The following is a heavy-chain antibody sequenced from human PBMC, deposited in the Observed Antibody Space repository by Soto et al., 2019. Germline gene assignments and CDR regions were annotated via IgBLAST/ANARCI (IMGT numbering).Heavy chain of an antibody. CDR3: AREDVYYFDY. CDR2: IYYSGST. Sequence: SETLSLTCTVSGGSISSGDYYWSWIRQPPGRGLEWIGYIYYSGSTYYNPSLKSRVTISVDTSKNQFSLKLSSVTAADTAVYYCAREDVYYFDYWGQGTLVTVSS. CDR1: GGSISSGDYY. V-gene: IGHV4-30-4*01. J-gene: IGHJ4*02.